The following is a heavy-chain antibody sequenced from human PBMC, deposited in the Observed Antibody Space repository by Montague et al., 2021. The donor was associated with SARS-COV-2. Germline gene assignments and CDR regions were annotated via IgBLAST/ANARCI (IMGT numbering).Heavy chain of an antibody. V-gene: IGHV3-13*01. CDR2: IGTAGDT. CDR1: VFTFSSHD. D-gene: IGHD3-3*01. J-gene: IGHJ6*04. Sequence: SLRLSCAASVFTFSSHDMHWVRQSPGNGLQWVSAIGTAGDTYYEGSVEGRFTISREDAKSSLSLQMTSLTAGDTAVYYCARAHADSVYHFWSGSVTSTSLDDWGKGTAVTGSS. CDR3: ARAHADSVYHFWSGSVTSTSLDD.